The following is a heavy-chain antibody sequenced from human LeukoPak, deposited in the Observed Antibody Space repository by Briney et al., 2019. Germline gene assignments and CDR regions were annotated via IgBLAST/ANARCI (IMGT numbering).Heavy chain of an antibody. D-gene: IGHD4-17*01. CDR3: ARDYGDYNYFDY. J-gene: IGHJ4*02. Sequence: SVKVSCKASGGTFSSYAISWVRQAPGQGLEWMGGIIPIFGTANYAQKFQGRVTITADESTSTAYMELSSLRSEDTAVYYCARDYGDYNYFDYWGQGTLVTVSS. V-gene: IGHV1-69*13. CDR2: IIPIFGTA. CDR1: GGTFSSYA.